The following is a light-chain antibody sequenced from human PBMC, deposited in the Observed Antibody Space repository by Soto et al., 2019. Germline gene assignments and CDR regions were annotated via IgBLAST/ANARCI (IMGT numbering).Light chain of an antibody. CDR1: QSVSLS. V-gene: IGKV3-15*01. J-gene: IGKJ1*01. Sequence: EIVLTQSPATLSVSLGDSATLSCRASQSVSLSLAWYQMRPGQPPRLLIYGASTRATDIPARFSGSGSGTDFTLTISSLQSEDFAVYFCQQYGTSPPWTFGQGAKVDIK. CDR3: QQYGTSPPWT. CDR2: GAS.